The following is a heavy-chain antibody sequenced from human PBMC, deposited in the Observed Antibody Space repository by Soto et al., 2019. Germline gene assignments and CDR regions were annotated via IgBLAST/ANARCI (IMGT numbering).Heavy chain of an antibody. Sequence: SETLSLTCTVSGGSISSYYWSWIRQPPGKGLEWIGYIYYSGSTNYNPSLKSRVTISVDTSKNQFSLKLSSVTAADTAVYYCARVVVVVPAAIIWFDPWGQGTLVTVSS. V-gene: IGHV4-59*01. CDR2: IYYSGST. D-gene: IGHD2-2*02. CDR1: GGSISSYY. J-gene: IGHJ5*02. CDR3: ARVVVVVPAAIIWFDP.